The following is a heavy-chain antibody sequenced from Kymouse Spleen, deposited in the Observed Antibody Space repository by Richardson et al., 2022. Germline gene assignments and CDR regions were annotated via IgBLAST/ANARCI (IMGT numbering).Heavy chain of an antibody. Sequence: QVQLQQWGAGLLKPSETLSLTCAVYGGSFSGYYWSWIRQPPGKGLEWIGEINHSGSTNYNPSLKSRVTISVDTSKNQFSLKLSSVTAADTAVYYCARASLITIFGDYWGQGTLVTVSS. V-gene: IGHV4-34*01. D-gene: IGHD3-9*01. J-gene: IGHJ4*02. CDR3: ARASLITIFGDY. CDR1: GGSFSGYY. CDR2: INHSGST.